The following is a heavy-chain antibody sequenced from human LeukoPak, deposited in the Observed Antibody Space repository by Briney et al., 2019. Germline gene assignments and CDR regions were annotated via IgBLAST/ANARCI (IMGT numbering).Heavy chain of an antibody. J-gene: IGHJ4*02. V-gene: IGHV3-11*05. D-gene: IGHD3-9*01. CDR2: IGSGSTYT. CDR1: GFSFSDYY. CDR3: AKANPYYNLLTGYYGAPDY. Sequence: PGGSLRLSCTASGFSFSDYYMSWIRQAPGKGLEWISYIGSGSTYTNYADSVKGRFTISRDNSQSTLYLQMNTLRAEDTALYYCAKANPYYNLLTGYYGAPDYWGQGTLVTVSS.